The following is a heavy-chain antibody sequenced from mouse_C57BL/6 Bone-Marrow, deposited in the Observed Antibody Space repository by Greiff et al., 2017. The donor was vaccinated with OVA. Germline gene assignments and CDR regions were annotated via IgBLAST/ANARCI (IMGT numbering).Heavy chain of an antibody. CDR1: GYTFTSYW. V-gene: IGHV1-72*01. J-gene: IGHJ4*01. D-gene: IGHD1-1*01. CDR2: IDPNSGGT. CDR3: ARPVVGKYYYAMDY. Sequence: QVQLQQPGAELVKPGASVKLSCKASGYTFTSYWMHWVKQRPGRGLEWIGRIDPNSGGTKYNEKFKSKATLTVDKPSSTAYMQLSSLTSEDSAVYYSARPVVGKYYYAMDYWGQGTSVTVSS.